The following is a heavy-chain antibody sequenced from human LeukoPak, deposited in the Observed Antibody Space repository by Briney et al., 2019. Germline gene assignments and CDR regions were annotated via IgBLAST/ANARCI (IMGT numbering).Heavy chain of an antibody. J-gene: IGHJ4*02. Sequence: GGSLRLSCGAAAFTFDDYCMSWVRQAAGQGLEWVANINQDGSEKYYLDSAKGRFTISRDNARNSLYLQVNSLRAEDTAVYYCARGGTSGYSSTRHFWGGNYYFDYWGQGSLVTVSS. D-gene: IGHD2-2*01. CDR2: INQDGSEK. V-gene: IGHV3-7*01. CDR1: AFTFDDYC. CDR3: ARGGTSGYSSTRHFWGGNYYFDY.